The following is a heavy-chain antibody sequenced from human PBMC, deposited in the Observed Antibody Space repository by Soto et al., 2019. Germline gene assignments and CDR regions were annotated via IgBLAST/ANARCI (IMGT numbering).Heavy chain of an antibody. CDR2: FYSGGST. CDR3: ARDLGILAFDI. CDR1: GFTVSSSH. D-gene: IGHD7-27*01. V-gene: IGHV3-66*01. J-gene: IGHJ3*02. Sequence: EVQVVESGGGLVQPGGSLRLSCAASGFTVSSSHMSWVRQAPGKGLEWVSVFYSGGSTYYADSVKGRFTISRDNSKNTLFLQMNSLRAEDTAVYYCARDLGILAFDIWGQGTMVTVSS.